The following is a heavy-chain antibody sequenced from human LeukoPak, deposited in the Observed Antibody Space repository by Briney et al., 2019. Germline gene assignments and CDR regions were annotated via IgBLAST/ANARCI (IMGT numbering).Heavy chain of an antibody. CDR2: INHSGST. CDR3: APIGTEGYYDPFDY. CDR1: GGSFSGYY. D-gene: IGHD3-22*01. J-gene: IGHJ4*02. Sequence: SETLSLTCAVYGGSFSGYYWSWIRQPPGKGLEWIGEINHSGSTNYNPSLKSRVTISVDTSKNQFSLKLSSVTAADTAVYYCAPIGTEGYYDPFDYWGQGTLVTVSS. V-gene: IGHV4-34*01.